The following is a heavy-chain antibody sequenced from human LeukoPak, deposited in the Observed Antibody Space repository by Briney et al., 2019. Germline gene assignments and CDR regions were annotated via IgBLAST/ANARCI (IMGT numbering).Heavy chain of an antibody. Sequence: SETLSLTYTVSGGSISDYYWTWIRQSPGKALEWIGYVSYNGNNNYNPSLKSRVTISVDTSKNQFSLKLTSVTAADTAVYYCARGNHYTTYCSITSCKEVYWFDPWGQGTPVTVSS. J-gene: IGHJ5*02. CDR2: VSYNGNN. CDR3: ARGNHYTTYCSITSCKEVYWFDP. D-gene: IGHD2-2*01. V-gene: IGHV4-59*01. CDR1: GGSISDYY.